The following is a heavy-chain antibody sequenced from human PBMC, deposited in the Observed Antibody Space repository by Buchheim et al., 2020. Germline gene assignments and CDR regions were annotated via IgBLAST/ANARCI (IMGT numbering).Heavy chain of an antibody. CDR3: ARGFPLGYCSGGSCYSTVNFDY. Sequence: QVQLQESGPGLVKPSETLSLTCTVSGDSISSYYWSWIRQPPGKGLEWIGYIYYSGSTNYNPSLKSRVTISVDTSKNQFSLKLSSVTAADTAVYYCARGFPLGYCSGGSCYSTVNFDYWGQGTL. V-gene: IGHV4-59*01. J-gene: IGHJ4*02. CDR1: GDSISSYY. CDR2: IYYSGST. D-gene: IGHD2-15*01.